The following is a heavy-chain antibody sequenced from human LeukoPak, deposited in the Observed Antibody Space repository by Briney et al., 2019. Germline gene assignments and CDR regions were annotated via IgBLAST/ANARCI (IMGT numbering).Heavy chain of an antibody. V-gene: IGHV3-23*01. CDR3: AKVQLGIGVDY. Sequence: ASVKVSCKASGGTFSSYAISWVRQAPGKGLEWVSGISDGGSRTYYADSVKGRFTISRDDSKNTLYLQMNSLRAEDTAVYYCAKVQLGIGVDYWGQGTLVTVSS. J-gene: IGHJ4*02. CDR1: GGTFSSYA. D-gene: IGHD7-27*01. CDR2: ISDGGSRT.